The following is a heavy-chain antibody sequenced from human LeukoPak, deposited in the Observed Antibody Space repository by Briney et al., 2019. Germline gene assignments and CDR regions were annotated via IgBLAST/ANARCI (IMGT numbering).Heavy chain of an antibody. CDR1: GGSICSGYY. D-gene: IGHD6-6*01. V-gene: IGHV4-34*01. J-gene: IGHJ4*02. CDR2: INHSGST. Sequence: SETLSLTCTVSGGSICSGYYWSWIRQPPGKGLEWIGEINHSGSTNYNPSLKSRVTISVDTSKNQFSLKLSSVTAADTAVYYCAREGFEYSSSHFDYWGQGTLVTVSS. CDR3: AREGFEYSSSHFDY.